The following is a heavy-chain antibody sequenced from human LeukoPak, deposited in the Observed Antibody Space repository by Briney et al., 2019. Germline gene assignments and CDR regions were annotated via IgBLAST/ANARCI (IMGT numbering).Heavy chain of an antibody. J-gene: IGHJ4*02. CDR1: GGSISSYY. CDR3: ARESAFGGSYYFDY. CDR2: IYYSGST. Sequence: KPSETLSLTCTVSGGSISSYYWSWIRQPPGKGLEWIGYIYYSGSTNYNPSLKSRVTISVDTSKNQFSLKLSSVTAADTAVYYRARESAFGGSYYFDYWGQGTLVTVSS. D-gene: IGHD4-23*01. V-gene: IGHV4-59*01.